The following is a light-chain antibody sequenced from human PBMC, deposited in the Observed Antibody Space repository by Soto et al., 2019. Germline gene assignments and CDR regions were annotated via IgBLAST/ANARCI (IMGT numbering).Light chain of an antibody. V-gene: IGKV3-15*01. Sequence: EIVMTQSPATLSWSPGERATLSCRASQSVSSNLAWYQQKPGQAPRLLIYGTSTRATDVPARFSGSGSGTEFTLTISSLQSEDFEVYYCQQYNNWPLTFGQGTKVHIK. CDR2: GTS. CDR1: QSVSSN. J-gene: IGKJ1*01. CDR3: QQYNNWPLT.